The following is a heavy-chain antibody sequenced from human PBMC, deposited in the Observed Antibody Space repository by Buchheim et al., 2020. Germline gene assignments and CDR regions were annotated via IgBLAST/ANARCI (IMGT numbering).Heavy chain of an antibody. CDR3: ARAHLTVVPAANWNYYYGMDV. J-gene: IGHJ6*02. Sequence: QVQLVQSGAEVKKPGASVKVSCKASGYTFTSYYIHWVRQAPGQGLEWMGIINPSGGSTSYAQKFQGRVTMTRDTSTSTVYMELRSLRSEDTAVYYCARAHLTVVPAANWNYYYGMDVWGQGTT. D-gene: IGHD2-2*01. CDR1: GYTFTSYY. V-gene: IGHV1-46*01. CDR2: INPSGGST.